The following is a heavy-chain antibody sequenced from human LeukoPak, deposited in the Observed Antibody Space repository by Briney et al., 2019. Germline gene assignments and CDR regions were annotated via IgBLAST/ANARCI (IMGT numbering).Heavy chain of an antibody. CDR1: GGTFSSYA. Sequence: GASEKVSCKASGGTFSSYAISWVRQAPGQGLEWMGGIIPIFGTANYAQKFQGRVTITADESTSTAYMELSSLRSEDTAVYYCARYRDPTGPTAFDYWGQGTLVTVSS. D-gene: IGHD4-17*01. J-gene: IGHJ4*02. CDR3: ARYRDPTGPTAFDY. CDR2: IIPIFGTA. V-gene: IGHV1-69*13.